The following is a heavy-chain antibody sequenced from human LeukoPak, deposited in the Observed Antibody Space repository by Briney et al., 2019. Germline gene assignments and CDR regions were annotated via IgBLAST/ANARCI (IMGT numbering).Heavy chain of an antibody. Sequence: GGSLRLSCEASGFTFSGYEMNWVRQAPGKGLEWVSYISSGGSIIYYEDSVKGRFTISRDNANNSLYLQMNSLRAEDTAVYYCARDFRTPWGQGTLVTVSS. CDR1: GFTFSGYE. V-gene: IGHV3-48*03. D-gene: IGHD2-15*01. CDR2: ISSGGSII. CDR3: ARDFRTP. J-gene: IGHJ4*02.